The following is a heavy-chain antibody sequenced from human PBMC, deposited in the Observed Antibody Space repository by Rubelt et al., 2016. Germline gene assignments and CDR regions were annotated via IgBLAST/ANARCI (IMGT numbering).Heavy chain of an antibody. CDR1: GFTFSNYA. J-gene: IGHJ4*02. D-gene: IGHD3-22*01. CDR3: ARDGVDDSSGYWVAMGAQSDY. V-gene: IGHV3-23*01. Sequence: CAASGFTFSNYAMSWARQAPGKGLEWVSAISGSGGNTYYADSVKGRFTISRDNAKNSLYLQMNSLRAEDTAVYYCARDGVDDSSGYWVAMGAQSDYWGQGTLVTVSS. CDR2: ISGSGGNT.